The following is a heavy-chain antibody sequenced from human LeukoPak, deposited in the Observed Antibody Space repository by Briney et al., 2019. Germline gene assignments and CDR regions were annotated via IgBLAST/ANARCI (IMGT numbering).Heavy chain of an antibody. CDR2: VSAYADNT. CDR1: GYTFTNYG. Sequence: ASVEVSCKASGYTFTNYGITWVRQAPGQGLEWMGWVSAYADNTNYVQKIQGRVTMTTDTSTSTAYMELRSLRPDDTAVYYCARDCIGCHGFDYWGQGTLVTVSS. J-gene: IGHJ4*02. CDR3: ARDCIGCHGFDY. V-gene: IGHV1-18*01. D-gene: IGHD2-15*01.